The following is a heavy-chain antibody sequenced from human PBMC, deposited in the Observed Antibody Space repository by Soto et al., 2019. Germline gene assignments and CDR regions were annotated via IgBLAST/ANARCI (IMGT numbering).Heavy chain of an antibody. CDR1: GGSFSGYY. CDR3: ARASKYYYFWSGYQRDTYYYYGMDV. J-gene: IGHJ6*02. CDR2: INHSGST. V-gene: IGHV4-34*01. Sequence: SETLSLTCAVYGGSFSGYYWSWIRQPPGKGLEWIGEINHSGSTNYNPSLKSRVTISVDTSKNQFSLKLSSVTAADTAVYYCARASKYYYFWSGYQRDTYYYYGMDVWGQGTTVTVSS. D-gene: IGHD3-3*01.